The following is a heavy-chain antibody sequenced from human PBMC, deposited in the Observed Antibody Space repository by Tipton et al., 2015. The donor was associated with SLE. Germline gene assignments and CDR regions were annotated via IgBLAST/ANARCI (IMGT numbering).Heavy chain of an antibody. CDR3: ARVIAAAVPTPYFDY. Sequence: LRLSCTVSGGSISSYYWSWIRQPPGKGLEWIGYIYYSGSTNYNPSLTSRVTISVDTSKNQFSLKLSSVTAADTAVYYCARVIAAAVPTPYFDYWGQGTLVTVSS. J-gene: IGHJ4*02. D-gene: IGHD6-13*01. CDR2: IYYSGST. CDR1: GGSISSYY. V-gene: IGHV4-59*01.